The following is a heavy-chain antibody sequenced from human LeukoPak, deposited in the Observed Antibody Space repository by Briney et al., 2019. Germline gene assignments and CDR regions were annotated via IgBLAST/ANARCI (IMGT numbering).Heavy chain of an antibody. CDR1: GYTFTGYY. Sequence: GASVKVSCKASGYTFTGYYMHWVRQAPGQGLEWMGRINPNSGGTNYAQKFQGRVTMTRDTSISTAYMELSRLRSDDTAVYYCARETYDSSGYPNLPFDYWGQGTLVTVSS. D-gene: IGHD3-22*01. CDR3: ARETYDSSGYPNLPFDY. CDR2: INPNSGGT. V-gene: IGHV1-2*06. J-gene: IGHJ4*02.